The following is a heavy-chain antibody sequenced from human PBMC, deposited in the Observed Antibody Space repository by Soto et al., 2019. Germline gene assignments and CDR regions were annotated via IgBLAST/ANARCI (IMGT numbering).Heavy chain of an antibody. CDR2: IFWNDDK. D-gene: IGHD3-9*01. Sequence: SGPTLVNPTQTLTLTCTFSGFSFSPSAVGVGWIRQPPGKALEWLALIFWNDDKRYSPSLKSRLTITKDTSKNQVVLTMTNMEPVDRAQYYCSNLPIFDEGDDAFDIWGHGTMVTVSS. V-gene: IGHV2-5*01. CDR3: SNLPIFDEGDDAFDI. CDR1: GFSFSPSAVG. J-gene: IGHJ3*02.